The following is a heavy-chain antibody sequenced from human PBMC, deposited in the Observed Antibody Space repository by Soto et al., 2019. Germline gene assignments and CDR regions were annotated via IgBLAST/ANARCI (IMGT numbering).Heavy chain of an antibody. Sequence: EVQLLESGGCLVQPGESLRLSCAASGFTFSSYAMSWVRQAPGKGLEWVSVISGSDDSTYYADSVKGRFTISRDNSKNTLYLQMNSLRAEDTAVYYCAKRSSSSTFDYWGKGTLVTVSS. V-gene: IGHV3-23*01. J-gene: IGHJ4*02. CDR3: AKRSSSSTFDY. D-gene: IGHD6-6*01. CDR1: GFTFSSYA. CDR2: ISGSDDST.